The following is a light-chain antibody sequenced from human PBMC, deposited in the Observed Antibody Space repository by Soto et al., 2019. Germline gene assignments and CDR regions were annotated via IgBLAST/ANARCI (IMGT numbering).Light chain of an antibody. Sequence: DIQMTQSPSTLSASVGDRVTITCRASQSIKNWLAWYQQKPGEAPKLLIYDASSLESGVPSRFSGSGSGTEFTLTISSLQPDDFATYYCQQYNSYSEAFGQGTKVDIK. CDR1: QSIKNW. CDR3: QQYNSYSEA. V-gene: IGKV1-5*01. CDR2: DAS. J-gene: IGKJ1*01.